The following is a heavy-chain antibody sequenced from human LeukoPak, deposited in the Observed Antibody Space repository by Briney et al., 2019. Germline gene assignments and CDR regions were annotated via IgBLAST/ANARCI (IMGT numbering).Heavy chain of an antibody. Sequence: SVKVSCKASGGTFSSYAISWVRQAPGQGLEWMGRIIPILGIANYAQKFQGRVTITADKSTSTAYMELSSLRSEDTAVYYCASDSLGATSFDYWGQEPWSPSPQ. CDR3: ASDSLGATSFDY. V-gene: IGHV1-69*04. CDR1: GGTFSSYA. J-gene: IGHJ4*01. D-gene: IGHD1-26*01. CDR2: IIPILGIA.